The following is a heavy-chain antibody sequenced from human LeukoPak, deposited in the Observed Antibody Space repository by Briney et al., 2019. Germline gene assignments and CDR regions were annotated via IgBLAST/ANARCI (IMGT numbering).Heavy chain of an antibody. CDR3: ARSSGYSSSGGLNWFDT. J-gene: IGHJ5*02. CDR1: GGSLSRSSYY. D-gene: IGHD6-13*01. Sequence: SETLSLTCTVSGGSLSRSSYYWGWDRPPPRKGLGGVGGIYYSGSTYYNPSLKSRVTISVDTSKNQFSLKLSSVTAADTAVYYCARSSGYSSSGGLNWFDTWGQGTLVTVSS. CDR2: IYYSGST. V-gene: IGHV4-39*01.